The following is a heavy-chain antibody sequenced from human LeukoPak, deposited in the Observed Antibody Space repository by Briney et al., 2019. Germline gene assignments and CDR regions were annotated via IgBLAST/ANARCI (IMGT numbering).Heavy chain of an antibody. CDR3: VRGQGTVTTH. D-gene: IGHD4-17*01. J-gene: IGHJ4*02. CDR2: INHSGSA. Sequence: SETLSLTCAVSGGSFSGHYWTWIRQPPGKGLEWIGEINHSGSANYNPSLKSRVTISLDTSKNQFSLKLSSVTAADTAVYYCVRGQGTVTTHWGQGTLVTVSS. V-gene: IGHV4-34*01. CDR1: GGSFSGHY.